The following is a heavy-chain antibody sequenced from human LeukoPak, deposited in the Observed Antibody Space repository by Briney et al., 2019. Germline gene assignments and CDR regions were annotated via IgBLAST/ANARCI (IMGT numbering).Heavy chain of an antibody. CDR2: ISSSSSTI. CDR3: AREGGDYYYYGMDV. CDR1: GFTFSSYS. V-gene: IGHV3-48*04. J-gene: IGHJ6*02. Sequence: GGSLRLSCAASGFTFSSYSMNWVRQAPGKGLEWVSYISSSSSTIYYADSVKGRFTISRDNAKNSLYLQMNSLRAEDTAVYYCAREGGDYYYYGMDVWGQGTTVTVPS.